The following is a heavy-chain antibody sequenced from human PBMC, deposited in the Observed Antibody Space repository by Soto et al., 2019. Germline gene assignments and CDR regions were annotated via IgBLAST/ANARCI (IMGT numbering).Heavy chain of an antibody. Sequence: PLETLSLTCAVYGGSFSGYYWSWIRQPPGKGLEWIGEINHSGSTNYNPSLKSRVTISVDTSKNQFSLKLSSVTAADTAVYYCARGRSRAIVVITLQGGRNWFDPWGQGTLVTVSS. CDR2: INHSGST. D-gene: IGHD3-22*01. V-gene: IGHV4-34*01. CDR1: GGSFSGYY. CDR3: ARGRSRAIVVITLQGGRNWFDP. J-gene: IGHJ5*02.